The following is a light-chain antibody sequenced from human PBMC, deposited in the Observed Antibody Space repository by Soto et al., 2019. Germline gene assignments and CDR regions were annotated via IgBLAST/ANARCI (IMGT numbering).Light chain of an antibody. Sequence: QMNQSPSTLSASVGERFTITQLASKSVSTLLAWYQQKPXKAHKLXXYKAYTLESGVPSRFSGSGSGTEFALTITSLQHDDFATYYCQQYNRYSPWAFGQGTKVDIK. CDR1: KSVSTL. CDR2: KAY. CDR3: QQYNRYSPWA. J-gene: IGKJ1*01. V-gene: IGKV1-5*03.